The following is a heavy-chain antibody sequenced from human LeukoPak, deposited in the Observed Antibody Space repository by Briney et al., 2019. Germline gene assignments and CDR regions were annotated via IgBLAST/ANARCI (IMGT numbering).Heavy chain of an antibody. CDR3: ASDNVN. CDR2: INPNSGGT. V-gene: IGHV1-2*02. CDR1: GYTFTGYY. Sequence: SVTVSCKASGYTFTGYYMHWVRQAPGQGLEWMGWINPNSGGTNYEQKFQGRVTMTRDTSISTAYMELSRLRSDDTAVYYCASDNVNWGKGNLVTVSS. J-gene: IGHJ4*02.